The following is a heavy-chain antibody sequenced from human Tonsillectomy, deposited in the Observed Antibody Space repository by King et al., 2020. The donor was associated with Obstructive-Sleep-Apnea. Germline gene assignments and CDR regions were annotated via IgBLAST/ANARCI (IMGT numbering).Heavy chain of an antibody. D-gene: IGHD5-18*01. Sequence: QLVQSGGGLVQPGRSLRLSCIASGFTFGDNAMSWFRQAPGKGLEWVGFIRSKTYGGTTEYAASVKGRFTISRDDSKSIAYLQMHSLKTEDTAVYYCTREGYGRDYWGQGTLVTVSA. CDR3: TREGYGRDY. J-gene: IGHJ4*02. CDR1: GFTFGDNA. V-gene: IGHV3-49*03. CDR2: IRSKTYGGTT.